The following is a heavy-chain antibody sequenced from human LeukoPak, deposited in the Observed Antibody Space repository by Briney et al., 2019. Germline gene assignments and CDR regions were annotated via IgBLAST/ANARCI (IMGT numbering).Heavy chain of an antibody. V-gene: IGHV4-39*07. CDR1: GGSVSNSSYY. Sequence: SETLSLTCTVSGGSVSNSSYYWGWIRQPPGKGLEWIGSIYFPGTTYYNPSLKSRVTISVDTSKNQFSLKLSSVTAADTAVYYCAREAAGVAAAGIDYWGQGTLVTVSS. D-gene: IGHD6-13*01. CDR3: AREAAGVAAAGIDY. CDR2: IYFPGTT. J-gene: IGHJ4*02.